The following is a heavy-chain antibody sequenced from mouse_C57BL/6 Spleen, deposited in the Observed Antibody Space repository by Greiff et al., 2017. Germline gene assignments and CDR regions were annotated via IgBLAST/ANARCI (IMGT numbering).Heavy chain of an antibody. CDR1: GYSFTGYY. J-gene: IGHJ2*01. CDR2: INPSTGGT. D-gene: IGHD1-1*01. Sequence: EVKLQESGPELVKPGASVKISCKASGYSFTGYYMNWVKQSPEKSLEWIGEINPSTGGTTYNQKFKAKATLTVDKTSSTAYMQLKSLTSEDSAVYYCARYYGSGDYFDYWGQGTTLTVSS. CDR3: ARYYGSGDYFDY. V-gene: IGHV1-42*01.